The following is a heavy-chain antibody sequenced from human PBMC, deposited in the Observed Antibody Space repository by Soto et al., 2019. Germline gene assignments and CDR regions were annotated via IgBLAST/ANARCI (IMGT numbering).Heavy chain of an antibody. Sequence: HPGGSPRLSCEVSGLRFSSLWMTWLRQAPGKGLEWVANIKEDGSQRNYLDSVEGRFTISRDNAKNSLYLQMNNLRAEDTATYYCVTGTFHFGYCGQGTLVTVSS. V-gene: IGHV3-7*01. CDR3: VTGTFHFGY. CDR2: IKEDGSQR. CDR1: GLRFSSLW. J-gene: IGHJ4*02.